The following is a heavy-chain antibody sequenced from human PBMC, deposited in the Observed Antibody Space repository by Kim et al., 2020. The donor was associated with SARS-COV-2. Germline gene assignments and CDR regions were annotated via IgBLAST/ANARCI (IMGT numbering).Heavy chain of an antibody. J-gene: IGHJ4*02. V-gene: IGHV3-49*03. Sequence: GGSLRLSCTASGFTFGDYVMSWFRQAPGKGLEWVGFIRHQAYGGTTEYAASVKGRFTISRDDSKSIAYLQMNSLKTEDTAVYYWIRVGDSSRFDYWGLGTLVIVSS. CDR3: IRVGDSSRFDY. CDR1: GFTFGDYV. CDR2: IRHQAYGGTT. D-gene: IGHD6-13*01.